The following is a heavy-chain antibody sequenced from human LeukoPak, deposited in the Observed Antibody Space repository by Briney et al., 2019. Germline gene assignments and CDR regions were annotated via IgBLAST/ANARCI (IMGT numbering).Heavy chain of an antibody. V-gene: IGHV4-59*01. CDR1: GGSISSYY. CDR2: IYYSGST. CDR3: ARDRLLDYDFWSGYYRLHYYYGMDV. Sequence: SETLSLTCTVSGGSISSYYWSWIRQPPGKGLEWIGYIYYSGSTNYNPPLKSRVTISVDTSKNQFSLKLSSVTAADTAVYYCARDRLLDYDFWSGYYRLHYYYGMDVWGQGTTVTVSS. J-gene: IGHJ6*02. D-gene: IGHD3-3*01.